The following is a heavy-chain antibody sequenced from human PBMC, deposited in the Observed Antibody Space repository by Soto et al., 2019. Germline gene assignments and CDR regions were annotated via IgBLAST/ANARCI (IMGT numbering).Heavy chain of an antibody. Sequence: SETLSLTSTVSGGYISRYYWSWIRQPPGKGLEWMGYIYYSGSTNYNPSLKSRVTISVDTSKNQISLKLSSVTAADTAMYYSVIFVPYSSSGCSSISNWIDPFGQG. CDR1: GGYISRYY. J-gene: IGHJ5*02. CDR3: VIFVPYSSSGCSSISNWIDP. D-gene: IGHD6-19*01. CDR2: IYYSGST. V-gene: IGHV4-59*08.